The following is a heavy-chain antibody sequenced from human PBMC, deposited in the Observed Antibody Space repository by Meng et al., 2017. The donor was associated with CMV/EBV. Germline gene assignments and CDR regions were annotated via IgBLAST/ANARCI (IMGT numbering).Heavy chain of an antibody. V-gene: IGHV1-2*02. CDR1: VYTFTGYY. Sequence: ASVYTFTGYYMHWVRQAPGQGLEWMGWINPNSGGTNYAQKFQGRVTMTRDTSISTAYMEPSRLRSDDTAVYYCAREGYSSSYNWFDPWGQGTLVTVSS. D-gene: IGHD6-13*01. J-gene: IGHJ5*02. CDR2: INPNSGGT. CDR3: AREGYSSSYNWFDP.